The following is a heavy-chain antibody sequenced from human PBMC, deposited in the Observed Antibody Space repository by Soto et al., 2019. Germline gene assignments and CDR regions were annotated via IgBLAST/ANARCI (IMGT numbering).Heavy chain of an antibody. CDR2: IDSDGSST. CDR3: ARGRPYGMDV. CDR1: GFTFGSYW. Sequence: GGSLRLSCAASGFTFGSYWMNWVRQAPGKGLVWVSRIDSDGSSTTYADSVKGRFTTSRDNAKNTLYLQMSSLRVEDTAVYYCARGRPYGMDVWGQGTTVTVFS. J-gene: IGHJ6*02. V-gene: IGHV3-74*01.